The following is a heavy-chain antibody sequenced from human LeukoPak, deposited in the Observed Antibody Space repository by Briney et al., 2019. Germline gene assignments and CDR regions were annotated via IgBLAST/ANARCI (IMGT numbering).Heavy chain of an antibody. Sequence: PGGSLRLSCAASGFTFSSYAMHWVRQAPGKGLEWVAVISYDGSNKYYADSVKGRFTISRDNSKNTLYLQMNSLRAEDTAVYYCARGQSSGWDYYYYYMDVWGKGTTVTVSS. CDR2: ISYDGSNK. CDR3: ARGQSSGWDYYYYYMDV. D-gene: IGHD6-19*01. V-gene: IGHV3-30*04. CDR1: GFTFSSYA. J-gene: IGHJ6*03.